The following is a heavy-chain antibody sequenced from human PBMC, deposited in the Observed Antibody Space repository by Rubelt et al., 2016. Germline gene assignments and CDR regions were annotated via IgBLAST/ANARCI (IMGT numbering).Heavy chain of an antibody. Sequence: RSLRLSCAASGFSFRDYAMHWVRQAPGKGLEWVAAIRYEGTYYAESVKGRFTISRDNSKNTLYLQMNSLRVEDTGVYYCARDRVAVRGCFDSWGQGTLVTVSS. J-gene: IGHJ5*01. CDR3: ARDRVAVRGCFDS. D-gene: IGHD6-6*01. CDR1: GFSFRDYA. V-gene: IGHV3-33*01. CDR2: IRYEGT.